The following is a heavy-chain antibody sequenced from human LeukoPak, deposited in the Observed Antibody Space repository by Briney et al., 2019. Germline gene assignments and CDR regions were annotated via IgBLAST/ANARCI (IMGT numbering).Heavy chain of an antibody. Sequence: SVKVSCKASGYTFTGYYMHWVRQAPGQGLEWMGGIIPIFGTANYAQKFQGRVTITADKSTSTAYMELSSLRSEDTAVYYCARDLVGATNYWGQGTLVTVSS. CDR3: ARDLVGATNY. V-gene: IGHV1-69*06. CDR2: IIPIFGTA. J-gene: IGHJ4*02. D-gene: IGHD1-26*01. CDR1: GYTFTGYY.